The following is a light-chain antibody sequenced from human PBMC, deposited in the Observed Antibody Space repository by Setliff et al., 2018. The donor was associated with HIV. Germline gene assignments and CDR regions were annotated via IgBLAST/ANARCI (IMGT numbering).Light chain of an antibody. CDR1: SSDVGTYNY. CDR3: SSYPSSSTYV. V-gene: IGLV2-14*03. Sequence: QSVLTQPASVSGSPGQSTTISCTGTSSDVGTYNYVSWYQQHSGKAPKLIISDVSKRPSGVSNRFSGSKSGNTASLTISGLQAEDEADYYCSSYPSSSTYVFGTGTRSPS. CDR2: DVS. J-gene: IGLJ1*01.